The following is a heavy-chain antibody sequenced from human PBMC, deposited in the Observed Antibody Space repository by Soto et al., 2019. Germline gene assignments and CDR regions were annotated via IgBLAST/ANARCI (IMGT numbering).Heavy chain of an antibody. J-gene: IGHJ4*02. V-gene: IGHV4-30-2*01. CDR1: GGSISSGGYS. CDR3: ARGPPLGY. Sequence: TLSLTCAVSGGSISSGGYSWSWIRQPPGKGLECIGYIYHSGSTYYSPSLKSRVTISVDRSKNQFSLKLSSVTAADTAVYYCARGPPLGYWGQGTLVTVSS. CDR2: IYHSGST.